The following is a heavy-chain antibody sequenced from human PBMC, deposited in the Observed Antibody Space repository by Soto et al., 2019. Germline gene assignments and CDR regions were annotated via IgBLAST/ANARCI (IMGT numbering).Heavy chain of an antibody. CDR2: ISASGLNT. CDR3: ANDRPRRTSAYFFDY. Sequence: EVQLLESGGKLVQPGGSLTLSCAASGFTFSTNAMAWVRQAPGKGLEWVSGISASGLNTDYADPVKGRFYISRDNSKNTVSLHMNSLRAEDTPLYYCANDRPRRTSAYFFDYWGQGTPVTVSS. V-gene: IGHV3-23*01. CDR1: GFTFSTNA. J-gene: IGHJ4*02.